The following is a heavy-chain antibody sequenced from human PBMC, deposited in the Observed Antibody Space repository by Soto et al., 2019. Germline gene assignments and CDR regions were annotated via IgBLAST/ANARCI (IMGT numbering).Heavy chain of an antibody. CDR2: ISSSSSTI. Sequence: GGSLRLSCEASGFTFRSFAMHWVRQAPGKGLEWVSYISSSSSTIYYADSVKGRFTISRDNAKNSLYLQMNSLRDEDAAVYYCARDSGIVVVPAASDVWGQGTTVTVSS. CDR1: GFTFRSFA. J-gene: IGHJ6*02. D-gene: IGHD2-2*01. V-gene: IGHV3-48*02. CDR3: ARDSGIVVVPAASDV.